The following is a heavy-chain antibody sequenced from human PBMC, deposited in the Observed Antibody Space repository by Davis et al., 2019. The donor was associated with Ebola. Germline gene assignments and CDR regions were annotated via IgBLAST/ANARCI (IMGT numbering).Heavy chain of an antibody. D-gene: IGHD2-15*01. Sequence: GESLKISCAASGSTFSNYWMSWARQAPGKGLECVAHIKEDGSKEFYVDSVKGRFTISRDNAKSSLYLQMNSLRAEDTAVFYCVRGGSATAYWGQGTPVTVSS. V-gene: IGHV3-7*03. CDR2: IKEDGSKE. CDR1: GSTFSNYW. CDR3: VRGGSATAY. J-gene: IGHJ1*01.